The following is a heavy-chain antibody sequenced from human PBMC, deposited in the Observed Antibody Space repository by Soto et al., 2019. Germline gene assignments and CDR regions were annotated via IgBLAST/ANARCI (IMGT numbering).Heavy chain of an antibody. CDR3: ARAPVMITFGGVIGLFDY. D-gene: IGHD3-16*02. V-gene: IGHV1-3*01. Sequence: ASVKVSCKASGYTFASYAMHWVRQAPGQRLEWMGWINAGNGNTKYSQKFQGRVTITRDTSASTAYMELSSLRSEDTAVYYCARAPVMITFGGVIGLFDYWGQGTLVTVSS. CDR2: INAGNGNT. J-gene: IGHJ4*02. CDR1: GYTFASYA.